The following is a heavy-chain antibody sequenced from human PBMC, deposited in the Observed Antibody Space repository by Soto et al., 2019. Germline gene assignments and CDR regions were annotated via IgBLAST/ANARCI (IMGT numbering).Heavy chain of an antibody. CDR1: GGSTSSGGYY. CDR3: TRGLDWAKLGS. V-gene: IGHV4-31*03. D-gene: IGHD3-16*01. CDR2: IHYSGST. Sequence: QVQLQESGPGLVKPSQTLSLTCIVSGGSTSSGGYYRSWIRQSPGRGLEWMGSIHYSGSTYYNPSLRGRATMSVDTYNFQSSLKLSSVTAAHPSVSYCTRGLDWAKLGSGGKGTLVTFSS. J-gene: IGHJ4*02.